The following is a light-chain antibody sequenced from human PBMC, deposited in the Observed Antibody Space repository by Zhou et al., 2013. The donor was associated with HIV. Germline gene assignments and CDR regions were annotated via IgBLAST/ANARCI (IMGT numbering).Light chain of an antibody. CDR3: QKYNSAPLT. V-gene: IGKV1-33*01. J-gene: IGKJ4*01. CDR2: DAS. Sequence: DIQMTQSPSSLSASVGDRVTITCRASQSISSYLNWYQQKPGKAPKLLIYDASNLETGVPSRFSGSGSGTDFTFTISSLQPEDVATYYCQKYNSAPLTFGGGTKVEIK. CDR1: QSISSY.